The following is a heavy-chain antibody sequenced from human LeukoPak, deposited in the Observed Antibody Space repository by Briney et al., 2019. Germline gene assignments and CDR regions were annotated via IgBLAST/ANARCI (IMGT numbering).Heavy chain of an antibody. J-gene: IGHJ5*02. V-gene: IGHV1-8*01. CDR2: MNPNSGNT. Sequence: ASVKVSCKASGYTFTSYDINWVRQATGQGLEWMGWMNPNSGNTGYAQKFQGRVTMTRNTSISTAYMELSSLRSEDTAVYYCARPAGNYVWGSYGNWFDPWGQGTLVTVSS. CDR1: GYTFTSYD. CDR3: ARPAGNYVWGSYGNWFDP. D-gene: IGHD3-16*01.